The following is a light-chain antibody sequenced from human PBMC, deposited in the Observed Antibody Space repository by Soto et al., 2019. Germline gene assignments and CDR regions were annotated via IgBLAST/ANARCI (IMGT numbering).Light chain of an antibody. V-gene: IGKV3-11*01. J-gene: IGKJ1*01. CDR3: QQYNNWPRGT. CDR1: QSVSSY. CDR2: DAS. Sequence: IVLTQSPATLSLSPGERATLSCRASQSVSSYLAWYQQKPGQAPRLLIYDASNRATGIPARFSGSGSGTEFTLTISSLQSEDFAVYYCQQYNNWPRGTFGQGTKVDTK.